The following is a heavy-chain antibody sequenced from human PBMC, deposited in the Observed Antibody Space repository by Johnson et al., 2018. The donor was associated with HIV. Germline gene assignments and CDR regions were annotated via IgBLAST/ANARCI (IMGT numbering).Heavy chain of an antibody. Sequence: VQLVESGGGLVQPGRSLRLSCAASGFSFDDYAMHWVRQPPGKGLEWVSGISWNRGSIGYADSVQGRFTLSIDNAKNTLYLQMNSLRAEDTALYYCAKDQGWAIRTYYYDSSAPSGAFDIWGQGTMVTVSS. V-gene: IGHV3-9*01. CDR3: AKDQGWAIRTYYYDSSAPSGAFDI. D-gene: IGHD3-22*01. J-gene: IGHJ3*02. CDR1: GFSFDDYA. CDR2: ISWNRGSI.